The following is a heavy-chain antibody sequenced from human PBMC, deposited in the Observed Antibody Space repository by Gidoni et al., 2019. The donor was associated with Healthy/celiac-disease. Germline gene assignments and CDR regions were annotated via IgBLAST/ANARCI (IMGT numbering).Heavy chain of an antibody. V-gene: IGHV4-30-2*01. Sequence: LQKPSQTLSLTCAVSGGSISSDGYSWSWIRQPPGKGLEWVGYIYHSGNTYYNPSLKSRVTISVDRSKNQFSLKLSSVTAADTAVYYCARGLRGASGPVGSYYYGMDVWGQGTTVTVSS. J-gene: IGHJ6*02. CDR2: IYHSGNT. D-gene: IGHD3-10*01. CDR1: GGSISSDGYS. CDR3: ARGLRGASGPVGSYYYGMDV.